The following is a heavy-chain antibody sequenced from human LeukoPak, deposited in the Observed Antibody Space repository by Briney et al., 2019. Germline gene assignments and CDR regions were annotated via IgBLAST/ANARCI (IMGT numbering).Heavy chain of an antibody. Sequence: RGSLRLSCAASGFTFSNYGMHWVRQAPGKGLEWVAVVWSDGASEYYADSVKGRFTISRDIAKHTVYLQMNSLRVEDTAVYYCARDLYSSSFDYWGQGTLVTVSS. D-gene: IGHD6-13*01. CDR3: ARDLYSSSFDY. CDR2: VWSDGASE. CDR1: GFTFSNYG. J-gene: IGHJ4*02. V-gene: IGHV3-33*01.